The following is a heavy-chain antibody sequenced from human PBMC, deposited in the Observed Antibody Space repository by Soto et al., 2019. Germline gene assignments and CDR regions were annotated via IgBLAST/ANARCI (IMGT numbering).Heavy chain of an antibody. CDR2: ISAYNGNT. Sequence: ASVKVSCKAAGYTFTSYGISWVRQAPGQGLEWMGWISAYNGNTNYAQKLQGRVTMTTDTSTSTAYMELRSLRSDDTAVYYCARDFTPPIVAGNYYYDGMYVWGQGTTVTVSS. V-gene: IGHV1-18*01. D-gene: IGHD5-12*01. CDR3: ARDFTPPIVAGNYYYDGMYV. J-gene: IGHJ6*02. CDR1: GYTFTSYG.